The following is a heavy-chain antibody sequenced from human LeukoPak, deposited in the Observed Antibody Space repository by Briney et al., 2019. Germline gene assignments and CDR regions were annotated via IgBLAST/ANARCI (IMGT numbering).Heavy chain of an antibody. CDR2: IYTSGST. Sequence: PSETLSLTCTVSGVSISSYYWSWIRQPAGKGLEWIGRIYTSGSTNYNPSLKSRVTMSVDMSKNQFSLKLSSVTAADTAVYYCARDTTSVAGYYYYMDVWGKGTTVTVSS. V-gene: IGHV4-4*07. D-gene: IGHD6-19*01. J-gene: IGHJ6*03. CDR1: GVSISSYY. CDR3: ARDTTSVAGYYYYMDV.